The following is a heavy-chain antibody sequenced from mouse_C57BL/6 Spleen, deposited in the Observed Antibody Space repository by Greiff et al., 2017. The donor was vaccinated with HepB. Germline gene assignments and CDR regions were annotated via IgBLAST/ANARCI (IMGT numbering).Heavy chain of an antibody. D-gene: IGHD3-2*02. CDR1: GFTFSSYG. V-gene: IGHV5-6*01. CDR2: ISSSGSYT. J-gene: IGHJ3*01. Sequence: EVKLVESGGDLVKPGGSLKLSCAASGFTFSSYGMSWVRQTPDKRLEWVATISSSGSYTYYPDSVKGRFTISRDNAKNTLYLQMSSLKSEDTAMYYCARHVAAQAPFAYWGQGTLVTVSA. CDR3: ARHVAAQAPFAY.